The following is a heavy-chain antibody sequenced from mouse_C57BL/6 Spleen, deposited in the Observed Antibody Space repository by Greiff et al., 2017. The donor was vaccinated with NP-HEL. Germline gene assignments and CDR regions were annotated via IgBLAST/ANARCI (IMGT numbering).Heavy chain of an antibody. CDR3: ARYDGYLWYFDV. CDR1: GFTFSSYG. D-gene: IGHD2-3*01. V-gene: IGHV5-6*01. J-gene: IGHJ1*03. CDR2: ISSGGSYT. Sequence: EVHLVESGGDLVKPGGSLKLSCAASGFTFSSYGMSWVRQTPDKRLEWVATISSGGSYTYYPDSVKGRFTISRDNAKNTLYLQMSSLKSEDTAMYYCARYDGYLWYFDVWGTGTTVTVSS.